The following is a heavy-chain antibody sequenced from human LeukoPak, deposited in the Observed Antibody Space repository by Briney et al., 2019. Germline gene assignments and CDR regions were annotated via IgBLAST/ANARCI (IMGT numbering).Heavy chain of an antibody. Sequence: SETLSLTCTVSGGSISSYYWSWIRQPPGKGLEWIGYIYYSGSTNYNPSLKSRVTISVDTSKNQFSLKPSSVTAADTAVYHCARHGGSYSHDYWGQGTLVTVSS. CDR3: ARHGGSYSHDY. CDR2: IYYSGST. V-gene: IGHV4-59*01. D-gene: IGHD1-26*01. J-gene: IGHJ4*02. CDR1: GGSISSYY.